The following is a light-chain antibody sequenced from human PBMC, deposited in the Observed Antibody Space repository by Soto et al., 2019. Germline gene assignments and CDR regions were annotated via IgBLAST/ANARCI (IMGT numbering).Light chain of an antibody. CDR1: QSISSY. CDR3: EQSYLTPQT. J-gene: IGKJ1*01. CDR2: VAS. Sequence: DIQMTQSPSSLSASVGDRVTITCRASQSISSYLNWYQQKPGKAPHLLIYVASNLQGGVPPRFSGSGSGTEFTLTISTLQPEELPTYYCEQSYLTPQTFGQGTKVESK. V-gene: IGKV1-39*01.